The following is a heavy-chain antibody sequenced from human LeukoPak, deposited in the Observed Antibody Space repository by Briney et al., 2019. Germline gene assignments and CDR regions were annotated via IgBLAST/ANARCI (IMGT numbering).Heavy chain of an antibody. CDR1: GFTVSGNY. CDR2: IYSGGST. D-gene: IGHD6-19*01. CDR3: ARDLVVAGRVGYYYMDV. Sequence: PGGSLRLSCAASGFTVSGNYMSWVRQAPGKGLEWVSVIYSGGSTYYADSVKGRFTISRDNSKNTAYLQMNSLRAEDTAVYYCARDLVVAGRVGYYYMDVWGKGTTVIVSS. V-gene: IGHV3-53*01. J-gene: IGHJ6*03.